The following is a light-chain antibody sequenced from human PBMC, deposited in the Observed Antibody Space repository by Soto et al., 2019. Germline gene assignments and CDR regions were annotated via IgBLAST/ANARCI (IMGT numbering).Light chain of an antibody. CDR3: QTWGTGIQV. J-gene: IGLJ2*01. CDR2: LNSDGTY. Sequence: QLVLTQSPSASASLGASVKLTCTLSSGHSSYAIAWHQQQPEKGPRYLMKLNSDGTYINGDGIPDRFSGSSSGTERYLTISSLQSEDEADYYCQTWGTGIQVFGGGTKVTVL. V-gene: IGLV4-69*01. CDR1: SGHSSYA.